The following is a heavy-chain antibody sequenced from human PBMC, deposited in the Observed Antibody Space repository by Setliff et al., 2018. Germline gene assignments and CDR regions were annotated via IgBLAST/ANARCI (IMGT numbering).Heavy chain of an antibody. J-gene: IGHJ6*03. CDR3: AREGVDSRSSTDYRYYMDV. D-gene: IGHD3-22*01. CDR1: GGSFSNSG. Sequence: SVKVSCKASGGSFSNSGISWVRQAPGQGLEYMGGIMPVFGTPTYAQKFQGRVTIITDESTTTAYMELSSLRSEDTAVYYCAREGVDSRSSTDYRYYMDVWGKGTTVTVSS. CDR2: IMPVFGTP. V-gene: IGHV1-69*05.